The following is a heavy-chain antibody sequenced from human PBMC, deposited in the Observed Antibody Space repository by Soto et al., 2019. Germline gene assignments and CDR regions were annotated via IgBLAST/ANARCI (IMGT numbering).Heavy chain of an antibody. Sequence: ASVKVSCKASGSTFTSYAMHWVRQAPGQRLEWMGWINAGNGNTKYSQKFQGRVTITRDTSASTAYMELSSLRSEDTAVYYCARAPSWYNFDYWGQGTLVTVSS. CDR1: GSTFTSYA. V-gene: IGHV1-3*01. CDR3: ARAPSWYNFDY. J-gene: IGHJ4*02. CDR2: INAGNGNT. D-gene: IGHD6-13*01.